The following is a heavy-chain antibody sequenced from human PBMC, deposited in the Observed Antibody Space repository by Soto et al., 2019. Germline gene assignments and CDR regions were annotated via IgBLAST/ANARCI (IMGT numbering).Heavy chain of an antibody. D-gene: IGHD3-16*02. CDR2: ISSRGTFI. V-gene: IGHV3-21*01. J-gene: IGHJ4*02. CDR3: ARYTTDWVVGH. CDR1: GFTFPIYD. Sequence: PGGSLRLSCAASGFTFPIYDFNWVRQAPGKGLEWVSSISSRGTFIYYADSVKGRFTISRDNAKNSVYLQMDSLRVEDTAVYYCARYTTDWVVGHWGQGALVTVSS.